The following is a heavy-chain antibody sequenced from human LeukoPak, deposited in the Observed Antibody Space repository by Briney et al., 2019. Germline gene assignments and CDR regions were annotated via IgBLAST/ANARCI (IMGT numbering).Heavy chain of an antibody. CDR3: ALSGYYHLQIDY. D-gene: IGHD3-22*01. CDR1: GGSISSGGYS. V-gene: IGHV4-30-2*01. J-gene: IGHJ4*02. Sequence: PSETLSLTCTVSGGSISSGGYSWSWIRQPPGKGLEWIGYIYHSGSTYYNPSLKSRVTISVDRSKNQFSLKLSSVTAADTAVYYCALSGYYHLQIDYWGQGTLVTVSS. CDR2: IYHSGST.